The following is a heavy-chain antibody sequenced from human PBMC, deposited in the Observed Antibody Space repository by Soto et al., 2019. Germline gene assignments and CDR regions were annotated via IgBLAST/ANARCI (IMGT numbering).Heavy chain of an antibody. V-gene: IGHV4-31*11. Sequence: SETLSLTCAVSGGSITSGAYYWTWIRQHPGKGLEWIAYIHYSGRTYYNPSLKSRVTISVDTSNNQFSLKLSSVTAADTAVYYCARYDFDSSGYYNWFDPWGQGTLLTVSS. CDR3: ARYDFDSSGYYNWFDP. D-gene: IGHD3-22*01. CDR2: IHYSGRT. J-gene: IGHJ5*02. CDR1: GGSITSGAYY.